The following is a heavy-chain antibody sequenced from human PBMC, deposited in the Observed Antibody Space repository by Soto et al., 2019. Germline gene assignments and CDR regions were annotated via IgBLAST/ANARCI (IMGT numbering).Heavy chain of an antibody. CDR2: TYQSGSA. J-gene: IGHJ6*02. CDR1: GGSISSGGYS. CDR3: ARDYYGMDV. Sequence: LSLTCTVSGGSISSGGYSWTWTRQSPGKGLEWIGYTYQSGSAYYNPSLKSRVTISVDRSKNQFSLNLTSVTAADTAVYYCARDYYGMDVWGQGTTVTVSS. V-gene: IGHV4-30-2*06.